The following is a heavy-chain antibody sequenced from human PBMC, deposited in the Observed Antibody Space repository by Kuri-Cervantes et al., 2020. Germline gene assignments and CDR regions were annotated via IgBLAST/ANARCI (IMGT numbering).Heavy chain of an antibody. D-gene: IGHD4-17*01. CDR3: ARAYGDDTVKYYYYYGMDV. CDR2: ISAYNGNT. J-gene: IGHJ6*02. CDR1: GYTFTSYG. Sequence: ASVKVSCKASGYTFTSYGISWVRQAPGQGLEWMGWISAYNGNTNYAQKFQGRVTITADKSTSTAYMELSSLRSEDTAVYYCARAYGDDTVKYYYYYGMDVWGQGTTVTVSS. V-gene: IGHV1-18*01.